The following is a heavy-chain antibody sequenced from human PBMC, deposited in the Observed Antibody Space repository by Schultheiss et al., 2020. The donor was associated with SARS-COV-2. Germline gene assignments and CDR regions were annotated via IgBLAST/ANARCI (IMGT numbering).Heavy chain of an antibody. J-gene: IGHJ4*02. V-gene: IGHV3-21*01. Sequence: GGSLRLSCAASGFTFDDYAMHWVRQAPGKGLEWVSSISSSSSYIYYADSVKGRFTISRDNSKNTLFLQLDSLRAEDTAVYYCARDYGGNPGDYWGQGTLVTVSS. CDR3: ARDYGGNPGDY. CDR2: ISSSSSYI. CDR1: GFTFDDYA. D-gene: IGHD4-23*01.